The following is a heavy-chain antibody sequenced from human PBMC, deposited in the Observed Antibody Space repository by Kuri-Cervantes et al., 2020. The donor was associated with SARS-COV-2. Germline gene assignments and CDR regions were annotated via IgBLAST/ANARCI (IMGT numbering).Heavy chain of an antibody. J-gene: IGHJ6*02. D-gene: IGHD2-2*01. CDR3: AGGEIASTVLGYCSSTSCRYYGMDV. V-gene: IGHV1-69*06. CDR1: GGTFSSYA. CDR2: IIPIFGTA. Sequence: SVKVSCKASGGTFSSYAISWVRQAPGQGLEGMGGIIPIFGTANYAQRSQGRVTITADKSTSTAYMELSSLRSEDTAVYYCAGGEIASTVLGYCSSTSCRYYGMDVWGQGTTVTVSS.